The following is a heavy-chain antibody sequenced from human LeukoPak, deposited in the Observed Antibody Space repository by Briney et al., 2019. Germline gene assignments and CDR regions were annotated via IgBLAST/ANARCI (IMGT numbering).Heavy chain of an antibody. CDR3: ARLPVIVGAWSPIDY. CDR2: INPESGGT. J-gene: IGHJ4*02. V-gene: IGHV1-2*02. Sequence: ASVKVSCKASGYTFTGYYMHWVRQAPGQGLEWKGWINPESGGTNYAQKFQGRVTMTRDTSISTAYMELTSLRSDDTAVYYCARLPVIVGAWSPIDYWGQGTRVTVSS. D-gene: IGHD1-26*01. CDR1: GYTFTGYY.